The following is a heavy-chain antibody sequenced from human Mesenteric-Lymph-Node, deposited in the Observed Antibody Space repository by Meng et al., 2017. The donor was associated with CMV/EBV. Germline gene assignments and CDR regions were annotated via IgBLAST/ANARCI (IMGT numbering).Heavy chain of an antibody. CDR3: AKDRGPPRYMVVVPAPLYFDY. D-gene: IGHD2-2*01. Sequence: GGSLRLSCAASGFTFSSYAMSWVRQAPGKGLEWVSAISGSGGSTYYADSVKGRFTISRDNSKNTLYLQRNSLRAEDTAVYYCAKDRGPPRYMVVVPAPLYFDYWGQGTLVTVSS. J-gene: IGHJ4*02. V-gene: IGHV3-23*01. CDR1: GFTFSSYA. CDR2: ISGSGGST.